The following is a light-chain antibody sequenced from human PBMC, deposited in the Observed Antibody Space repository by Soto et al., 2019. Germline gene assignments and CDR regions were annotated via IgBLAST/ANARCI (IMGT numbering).Light chain of an antibody. CDR2: GTF. V-gene: IGKV1-9*01. Sequence: IQLTQSPSSLSASVGDRVSITCRASQDIKTYLAWYQQRQGKAPKLLISGTFTLQSGVPSRFNGSGSGTDFTLTISRLQPEDFATYYCQHLNNYPPFTFGPGTKVDLE. CDR1: QDIKTY. J-gene: IGKJ3*01. CDR3: QHLNNYPPFT.